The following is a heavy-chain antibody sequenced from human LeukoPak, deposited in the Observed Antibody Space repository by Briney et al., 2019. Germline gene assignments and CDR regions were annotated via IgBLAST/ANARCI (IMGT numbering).Heavy chain of an antibody. Sequence: PGGSLRLSCAASGFTVSSNYMSWVRQAPGKGLEWVSVIYSGGSTYYADSVKGRFTISRDNSKNTLYLQMNSLRAEDTAVYYCARDTAPVMVRGVIMGDAFDIWGQGTMVTVSS. CDR1: GFTVSSNY. J-gene: IGHJ3*02. V-gene: IGHV3-53*01. D-gene: IGHD3-10*01. CDR2: IYSGGST. CDR3: ARDTAPVMVRGVIMGDAFDI.